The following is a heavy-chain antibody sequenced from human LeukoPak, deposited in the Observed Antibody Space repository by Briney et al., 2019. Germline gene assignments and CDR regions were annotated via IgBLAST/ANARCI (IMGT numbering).Heavy chain of an antibody. CDR2: MSYGGQNE. CDR3: ARGPNSNRSGLDF. D-gene: IGHD1-14*01. V-gene: IGHV3-30*03. Sequence: GGSLRLSCAASGLTFSGYDMHWVRQAPGKGPEWVAVMSYGGQNERYADSVKGRFTVSRDNAKNTLYLQVNNLRAEDTAVYYCARGPNSNRSGLDFWGQGTLLTVSS. CDR1: GLTFSGYD. J-gene: IGHJ4*02.